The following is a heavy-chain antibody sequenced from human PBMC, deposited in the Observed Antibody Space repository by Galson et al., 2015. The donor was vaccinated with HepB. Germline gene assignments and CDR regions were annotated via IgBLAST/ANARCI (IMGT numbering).Heavy chain of an antibody. CDR2: ISSSSSYT. D-gene: IGHD6-6*01. J-gene: IGHJ6*02. Sequence: SLRLSCAASGFTFSDYYMSWVRQAPGKGLEWVSYISSSSSYTNYADSVKGRFTISRDNAKNSLYLQMNSLRAEDTAVYYCARDSIYPGYYYYGMDVWGQGTTVTVSS. V-gene: IGHV3-11*06. CDR3: ARDSIYPGYYYYGMDV. CDR1: GFTFSDYY.